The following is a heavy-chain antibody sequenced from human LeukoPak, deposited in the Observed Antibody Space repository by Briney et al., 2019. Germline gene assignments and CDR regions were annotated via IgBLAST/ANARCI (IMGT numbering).Heavy chain of an antibody. V-gene: IGHV3-53*05. J-gene: IGHJ4*02. D-gene: IGHD3-22*01. CDR1: GFTVSSNY. CDR2: IYSGGST. CDR3: ARAGDYDKSGPPDY. Sequence: GGSLRLSCAASGFTVSSNYMSWVRQAPGKGLEWVSVIYSGGSTYYADSVKGRFTISRDNFKNTLYLQMNSLRAEDTAVYYCARAGDYDKSGPPDYWGQGTLVTVSS.